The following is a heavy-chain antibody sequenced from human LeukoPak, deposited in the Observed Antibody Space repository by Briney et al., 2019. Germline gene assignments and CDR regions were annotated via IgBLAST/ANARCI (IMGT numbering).Heavy chain of an antibody. CDR2: IYYSGTT. CDR3: AREVLRGDELVGWFDP. CDR1: GGSISSGDYY. D-gene: IGHD3-10*01. Sequence: SQTLSLTCTVSGGSISSGDYYWSWIRQPPGKGLEWIGYIYYSGTTYYNPSLESRVTISLDTSKNLFSLKLSSVTAADTAVYYCAREVLRGDELVGWFDPWGQGTLVTVFS. J-gene: IGHJ5*02. V-gene: IGHV4-30-4*01.